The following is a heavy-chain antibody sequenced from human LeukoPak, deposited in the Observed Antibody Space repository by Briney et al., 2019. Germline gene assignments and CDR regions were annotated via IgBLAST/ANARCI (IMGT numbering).Heavy chain of an antibody. CDR3: ASGQTLTF. V-gene: IGHV3-7*01. J-gene: IGHJ4*02. CDR2: IKQDGSQK. D-gene: IGHD4/OR15-4a*01. Sequence: GGSLRLSCTASGFTFSSYWMTWVRQAPGKGLEWVANIKQDGSQKYYVDSVKGRFTISRDNAKNSLYLQMNSLRAEDTAVYFCASGQTLTFWGQGTLVTVSS. CDR1: GFTFSSYW.